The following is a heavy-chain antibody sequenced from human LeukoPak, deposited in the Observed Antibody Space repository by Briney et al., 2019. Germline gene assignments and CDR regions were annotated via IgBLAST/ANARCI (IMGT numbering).Heavy chain of an antibody. V-gene: IGHV3-21*06. D-gene: IGHD5-12*01. Sequence: GGSLRLSCAASGFDFSTYAINWVRQAPGKGLEWVSSISTMSNYIFYGDSVKGRFTISRDNAKNSVYLQMNSLRPDDTAVYYCSRDRLGGLDLWGQGTLVTVSS. J-gene: IGHJ5*02. CDR1: GFDFSTYA. CDR2: ISTMSNYI. CDR3: SRDRLGGLDL.